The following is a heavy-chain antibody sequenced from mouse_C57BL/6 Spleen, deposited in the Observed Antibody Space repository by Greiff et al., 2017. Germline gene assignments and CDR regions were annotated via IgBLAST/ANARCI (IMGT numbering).Heavy chain of an antibody. CDR3: ARSPSSGLDY. Sequence: QVQLQQSGPELVKPGASVKISCKASGYAFSSSWMNWVKQRPGKGLEWIGRIYPGDGDTNYNGKFKGKATLTADKSSSTAYMQLSSLTSEDSAVYFCARSPSSGLDYWGQGTTLTVSS. D-gene: IGHD3-2*02. J-gene: IGHJ2*01. V-gene: IGHV1-82*01. CDR2: IYPGDGDT. CDR1: GYAFSSSW.